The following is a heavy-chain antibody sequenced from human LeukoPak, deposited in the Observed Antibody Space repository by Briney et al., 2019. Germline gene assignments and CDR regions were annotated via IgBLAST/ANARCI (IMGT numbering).Heavy chain of an antibody. CDR2: IYYSGST. J-gene: IGHJ5*02. Sequence: SETLSLTCAVSGGSISSGGYSWSWIRQPPGKGLEWIGYIYYSGSTYYNPSLKSRVTISVDTSKNQFSLKLSSVTAADTAVYYCARDLIAVAGNWFDPWGQGTLVTVSS. D-gene: IGHD6-19*01. CDR3: ARDLIAVAGNWFDP. V-gene: IGHV4-30-4*08. CDR1: GGSISSGGYS.